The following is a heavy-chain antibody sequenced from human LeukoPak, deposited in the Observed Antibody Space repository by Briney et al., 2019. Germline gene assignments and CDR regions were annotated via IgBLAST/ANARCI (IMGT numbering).Heavy chain of an antibody. CDR2: IYSGGST. J-gene: IGHJ4*02. V-gene: IGHV3-53*01. D-gene: IGHD1-14*01. Sequence: PGGSLRLSCAVSGFTASSNYMSWDRQAPGKGLEWVSIIYSGGSTYYADSVKGRFTISRDNSKNTVFLQMNSLRAEDTAVYYCARFITGLDYWGQGTLVTVSS. CDR1: GFTASSNY. CDR3: ARFITGLDY.